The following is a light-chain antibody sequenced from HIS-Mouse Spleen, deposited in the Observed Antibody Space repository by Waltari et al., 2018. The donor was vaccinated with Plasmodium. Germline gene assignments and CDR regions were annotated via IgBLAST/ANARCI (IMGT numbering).Light chain of an antibody. J-gene: IGLJ3*02. Sequence: SYELTQPPSVSVSPGQTARITCSGDALPNKYAYWYQQKSGQAPLLVIYEDSKRPSGITERFSGSSSGTMANLTISGAQVEDEADYYCYSTDSSGNHRVFGGGTKLTVL. V-gene: IGLV3-10*01. CDR1: ALPNKY. CDR3: YSTDSSGNHRV. CDR2: EDS.